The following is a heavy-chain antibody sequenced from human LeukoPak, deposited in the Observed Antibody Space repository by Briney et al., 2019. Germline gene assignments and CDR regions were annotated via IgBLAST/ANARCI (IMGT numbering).Heavy chain of an antibody. Sequence: SETLSLTCTVSGDSIISVSHYWGWIRQPPGKGLECIGSIYYSWSPFYNPSFKSRVTISVDRSKHQFSLRLSSVTAADTAVYYCARIGGMTTVRWFDPWGQGTLVTVSS. J-gene: IGHJ5*02. CDR1: GDSIISVSHY. V-gene: IGHV4-39*01. D-gene: IGHD4-17*01. CDR3: ARIGGMTTVRWFDP. CDR2: IYYSWSP.